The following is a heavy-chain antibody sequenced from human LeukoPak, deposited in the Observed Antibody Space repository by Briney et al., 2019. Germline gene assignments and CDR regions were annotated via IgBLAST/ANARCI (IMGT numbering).Heavy chain of an antibody. D-gene: IGHD7-27*01. Sequence: GGSLRLSCAASEFTFSNYWMTWVGQAPGKGLEWVATIKYDGSEKYYADSVKGRFTVSRDNAKNSLFLQMSSLRVEDTAVFYCARDDGGETNWGIIDYWGQGTVVNVFS. CDR3: ARDDGGETNWGIIDY. J-gene: IGHJ4*02. CDR1: EFTFSNYW. CDR2: IKYDGSEK. V-gene: IGHV3-7*05.